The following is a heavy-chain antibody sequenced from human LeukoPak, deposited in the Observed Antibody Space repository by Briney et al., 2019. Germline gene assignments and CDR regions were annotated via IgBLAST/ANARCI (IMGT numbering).Heavy chain of an antibody. D-gene: IGHD5-18*01. J-gene: IGHJ5*02. CDR1: GFIFSSHG. CDR2: ISPSGDIT. V-gene: IGHV3-23*01. CDR3: AREIEDTATNWFDP. Sequence: PGGSLRLSCAASGFIFSSHGMNWVRQAPGKGLEWVSGISPSGDITYYADSVKGRFTISRDNAKNSLYLQMNSLRAEDTALYYCAREIEDTATNWFDPWGQGTLVTVSS.